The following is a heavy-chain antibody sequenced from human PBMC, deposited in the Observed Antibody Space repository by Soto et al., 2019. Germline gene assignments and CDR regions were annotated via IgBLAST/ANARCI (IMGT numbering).Heavy chain of an antibody. CDR1: GFNFSSYA. J-gene: IGHJ6*02. D-gene: IGHD4-4*01. CDR3: ARDQGTVATFYYYFAMDV. V-gene: IGHV3-33*08. CDR2: IWYDGSNK. Sequence: GGSQRHSCTASGFNFSSYAMHWVRQAPGKGLEWVAVIWYDGSNKYYADSVKGRFTISRDNSKNTLYLQMNSLRAEDTAVYYCARDQGTVATFYYYFAMDVWGQGTTVT.